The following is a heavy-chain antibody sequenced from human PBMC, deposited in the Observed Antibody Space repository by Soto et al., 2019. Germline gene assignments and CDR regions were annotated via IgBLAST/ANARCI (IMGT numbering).Heavy chain of an antibody. CDR3: ARDRSSSNNWFDP. Sequence: GGSLRLSCAASGFTFSSYSMNWVRQAPGKGLEWVSSISSSSSYIYYADSVKGRFTISRDNAKNSLYLQMNSLRAEHTAVYYCARDRSSSNNWFDPWGQGTLVTVSS. V-gene: IGHV3-21*01. CDR2: ISSSSSYI. CDR1: GFTFSSYS. D-gene: IGHD6-6*01. J-gene: IGHJ5*02.